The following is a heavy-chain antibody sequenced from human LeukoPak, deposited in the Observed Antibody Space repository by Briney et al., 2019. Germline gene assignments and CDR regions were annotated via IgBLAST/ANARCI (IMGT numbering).Heavy chain of an antibody. CDR2: ISSSGSTI. CDR3: ARVRVRAGNGEHYYYYMDV. CDR1: GFTFSDYY. Sequence: PGGSLRLSCAASGFTFSDYYMSWIRQAPGKGLERVSYISSSGSTIYYADSVKGRFTISRDNAKNSLYLQMNSLRAEDTALYYCARVRVRAGNGEHYYYYMDVWGKGTTVTVSS. J-gene: IGHJ6*03. V-gene: IGHV3-11*01. D-gene: IGHD1-1*01.